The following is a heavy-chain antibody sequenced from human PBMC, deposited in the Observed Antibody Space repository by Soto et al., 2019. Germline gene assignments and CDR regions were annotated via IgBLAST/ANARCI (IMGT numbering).Heavy chain of an antibody. CDR2: IYHGST. J-gene: IGHJ4*02. Sequence: SETLSLTCAVSGGSISSGGYSWYWIRQPPGKGLEWIGYIYHGSTYYNPSLKSRVTISVDRSKNQFSLKLSSVTAADTAVYYCARGQVVAAQHWGQGNLVTVSS. D-gene: IGHD2-15*01. CDR1: GGSISSGGYS. V-gene: IGHV4-30-2*01. CDR3: ARGQVVAAQH.